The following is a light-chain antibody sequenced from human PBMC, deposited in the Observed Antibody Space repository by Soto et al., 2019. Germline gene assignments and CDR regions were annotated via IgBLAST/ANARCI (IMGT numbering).Light chain of an antibody. V-gene: IGLV1-40*01. J-gene: IGLJ3*02. CDR3: QSYDSSLRAWV. CDR2: GNS. CDR1: SSNIGAGYD. Sequence: QPVLTQPPSVSGAPGQRVTISCTGSSSNIGAGYDVHWYQQLPGTAPKLLIYGNSNRPSGVPDRFSGSESGTSASLAITGLRAEDEADSYCQSYDSSLRAWVFGGGTKLTVL.